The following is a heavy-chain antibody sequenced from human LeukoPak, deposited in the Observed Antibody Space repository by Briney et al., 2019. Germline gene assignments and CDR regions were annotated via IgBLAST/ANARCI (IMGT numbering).Heavy chain of an antibody. D-gene: IGHD3-9*01. CDR3: ASHPLRYFDWSDAFDI. J-gene: IGHJ3*02. CDR1: GYTFTSYG. Sequence: GASVKVSCKASGYTFTSYGISWVRQAPGQGLEWMGWISAYNGNTNYAQKFQGRVTITADKSTSTAYMELSSLRSEDTAVYYCASHPLRYFDWSDAFDIWGQGTMVTVSS. CDR2: ISAYNGNT. V-gene: IGHV1-18*01.